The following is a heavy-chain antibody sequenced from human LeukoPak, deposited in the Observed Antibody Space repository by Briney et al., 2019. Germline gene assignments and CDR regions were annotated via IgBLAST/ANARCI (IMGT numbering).Heavy chain of an antibody. D-gene: IGHD3-3*01. V-gene: IGHV1-18*01. Sequence: GASVKVSCKASGYTFTSYGISWVRQAPGQGLEWMGWISAYNGNTNYAQKLQGRVTMTTDTSTSTAYMELRSLRSDDTAVYYCARGHYDFWSGYYPRNAFDIWGQGTMDTVSS. CDR3: ARGHYDFWSGYYPRNAFDI. J-gene: IGHJ3*02. CDR1: GYTFTSYG. CDR2: ISAYNGNT.